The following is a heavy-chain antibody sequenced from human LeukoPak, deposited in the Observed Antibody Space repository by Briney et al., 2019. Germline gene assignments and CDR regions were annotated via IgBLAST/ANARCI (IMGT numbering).Heavy chain of an antibody. V-gene: IGHV4-39*07. Sequence: SETLSLTCTVSGGSISSSSYYWGWIRQPPGKGLEWIGSIYYSGSTYYNPSLKSRVTISVDTSKNQFSLKLSSVTAADTAVYYCAREPAVAGTGYWGQGTLVTVSS. D-gene: IGHD6-19*01. CDR1: GGSISSSSYY. CDR2: IYYSGST. J-gene: IGHJ4*02. CDR3: AREPAVAGTGY.